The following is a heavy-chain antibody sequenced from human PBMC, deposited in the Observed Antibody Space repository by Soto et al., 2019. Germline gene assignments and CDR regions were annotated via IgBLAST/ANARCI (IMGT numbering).Heavy chain of an antibody. D-gene: IGHD5-18*01. Sequence: ASVKVSCKASGYTFTSYDINWVRQATGQGLEWMGWMNPNSGNTGYAQKFQGRVTMTRNTSISTAYMELSSLRSEDTAVYYCTERGYSYGAHDAFDIWGQGTMVTVSS. CDR1: GYTFTSYD. V-gene: IGHV1-8*01. CDR3: TERGYSYGAHDAFDI. CDR2: MNPNSGNT. J-gene: IGHJ3*02.